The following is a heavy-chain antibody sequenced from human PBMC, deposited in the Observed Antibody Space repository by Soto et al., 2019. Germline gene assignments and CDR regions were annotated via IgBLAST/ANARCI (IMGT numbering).Heavy chain of an antibody. CDR2: ITSSGSYI. V-gene: IGHV3-21*01. D-gene: IGHD2-2*01. CDR1: GPTFSTYG. CDR3: ARDESAGSSTSN. J-gene: IGHJ4*01. Sequence: DVQLVESGGGLVKPGGSLRLSCVASGPTFSTYGMNWIRQTPGKGLEWVSSITSSGSYIHYADSVQGRFTVSRDNAKNSMYLQMNSLRVEETAVYFCARDESAGSSTSNWGHGTLLTVSS.